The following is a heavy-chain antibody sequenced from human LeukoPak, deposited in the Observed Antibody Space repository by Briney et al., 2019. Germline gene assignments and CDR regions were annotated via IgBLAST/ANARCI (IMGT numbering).Heavy chain of an antibody. Sequence: PGGSLRLSCAASGFTFSNYWMSWVRQPPGKGLEWIGEIDHSGSTYYNPSLKSRVTISIDTSKNQFSLNLRSVTAADTAVYYCARERLTVSNFVNYYYAMDVWGQGTTVTVSS. CDR2: IDHSGST. CDR3: ARERLTVSNFVNYYYAMDV. J-gene: IGHJ6*02. CDR1: GFTFSNYW. V-gene: IGHV4-4*02. D-gene: IGHD4-17*01.